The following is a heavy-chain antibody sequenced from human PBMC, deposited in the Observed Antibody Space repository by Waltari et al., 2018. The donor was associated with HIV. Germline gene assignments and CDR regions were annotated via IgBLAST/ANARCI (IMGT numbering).Heavy chain of an antibody. CDR3: ARGYSSSRWIPLYH. D-gene: IGHD6-6*01. Sequence: QVQLVESGGGVVQPGTSLTRSCAVSGFPFSNFAIQWVRQSTGKGLEWLAVFWSDGAEISYADSVKGRFTVSKDSSQKTLYLHLTSLRAEDTALYYCARGYSSSRWIPLYHWGRGTLVTVSS. J-gene: IGHJ4*02. CDR1: GFPFSNFA. CDR2: FWSDGAEI. V-gene: IGHV3-33*01.